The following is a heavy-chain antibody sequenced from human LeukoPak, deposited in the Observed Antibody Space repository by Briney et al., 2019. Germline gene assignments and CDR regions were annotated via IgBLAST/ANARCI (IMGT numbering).Heavy chain of an antibody. CDR2: IYYSGST. J-gene: IGHJ3*02. V-gene: IGHV4-59*12. CDR3: AKDPRATPTRGWDDI. D-gene: IGHD5-12*01. CDR1: GGSISSYY. Sequence: SETLSLTCTVSGGSISSYYWSWIRQPPGKGLEWIGYIYYSGSTYYNPSLKSRVTISVDTSKNQFSLKLSSVTAADTAVYYCAKDPRATPTRGWDDIWGQGTMVTVSS.